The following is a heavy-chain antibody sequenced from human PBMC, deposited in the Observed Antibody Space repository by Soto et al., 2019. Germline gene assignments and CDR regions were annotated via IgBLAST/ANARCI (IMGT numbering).Heavy chain of an antibody. CDR2: INSDGSST. D-gene: IGHD1-1*01. J-gene: IGHJ3*02. CDR1: GFNFSTYW. Sequence: PGGSLRLSCAAAGFNFSTYWMYWVRQAPGKGLVWVAHINSDGSSTNYAEAVKGRFTFSRDNAKNTLYLQMNSLRAEDTAVYYCVRGGYMHACDIWGQGNMVTVSS. V-gene: IGHV3-74*01. CDR3: VRGGYMHACDI.